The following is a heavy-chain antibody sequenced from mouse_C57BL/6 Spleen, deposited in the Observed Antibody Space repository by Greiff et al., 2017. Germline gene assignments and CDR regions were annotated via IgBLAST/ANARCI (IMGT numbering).Heavy chain of an antibody. D-gene: IGHD3-3*01. Sequence: QVQLQQSGAELVRPGTSVKVSCKASGYAFTNYLIEWVKQRPGQGLEWIGVINPGSGGTNYNEKFKGKATLTADKSSSTAYMQRSSLTSEDSAVYCCARAGTGWYFDVWGTGTTVTVSS. V-gene: IGHV1-54*01. J-gene: IGHJ1*03. CDR3: ARAGTGWYFDV. CDR2: INPGSGGT. CDR1: GYAFTNYL.